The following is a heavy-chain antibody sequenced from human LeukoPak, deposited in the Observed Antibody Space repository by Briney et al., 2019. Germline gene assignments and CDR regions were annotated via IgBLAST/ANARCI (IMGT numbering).Heavy chain of an antibody. D-gene: IGHD3-16*01. CDR3: ARQYYGDVYYFDF. V-gene: IGHV4-59*08. Sequence: SETLSLTCTVSGGSISDYYWSWLRQPPGKGLEWIGYFYYSGTSRYNPSLKSRVTFSADTSENQFSLKLTSVTAADTAVYYCARQYYGDVYYFDFWGQGTLVTVSS. CDR1: GGSISDYY. CDR2: FYYSGTS. J-gene: IGHJ4*02.